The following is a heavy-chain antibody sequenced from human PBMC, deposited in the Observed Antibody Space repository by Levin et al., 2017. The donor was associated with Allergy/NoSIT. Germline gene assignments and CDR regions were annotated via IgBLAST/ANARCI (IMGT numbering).Heavy chain of an antibody. CDR1: GFTFFNFG. CDR2: IWYDGTKK. D-gene: IGHD3-22*01. J-gene: IGHJ4*02. Sequence: AGGSLRLSCAASGFTFFNFGMHWVRQAPGKGLEWVAVIWYDGTKKSYADSVNGRFTISRDNSKKTLYLQMNSLRAEDTAVYYCARDRAYDSSGPAYWGQGTLVTVSS. CDR3: ARDRAYDSSGPAY. V-gene: IGHV3-33*01.